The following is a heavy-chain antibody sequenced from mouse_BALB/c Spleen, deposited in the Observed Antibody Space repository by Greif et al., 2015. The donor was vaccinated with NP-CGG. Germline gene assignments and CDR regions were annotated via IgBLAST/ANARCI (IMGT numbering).Heavy chain of an antibody. Sequence: VKLMESGAELARPGASVKMSCKASGYTFTSYTMHWVKQRPGQGLEWIGYINPSSGYTNYNQKFKDKATLTADKSSSTAYMQLSSLTSEDSAVYYCARGNYYDYWGQGTTLTVSS. J-gene: IGHJ2*01. CDR2: INPSSGYT. V-gene: IGHV1-4*01. CDR3: ARGNYYDY. D-gene: IGHD1-1*01. CDR1: GYTFTSYT.